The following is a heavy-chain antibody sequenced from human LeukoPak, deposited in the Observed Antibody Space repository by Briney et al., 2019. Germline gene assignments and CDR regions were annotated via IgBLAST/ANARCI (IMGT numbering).Heavy chain of an antibody. CDR2: ISSSGSTI. V-gene: IGHV3-48*03. CDR3: ARDLEGDLRGLVLLQSH. D-gene: IGHD2/OR15-2a*01. CDR1: GFTFSSYE. J-gene: IGHJ4*02. Sequence: RAGGSLRLSCAASGFTFSSYEMNWVRQAPGKGLEWVSYISSSGSTIYYADSVKGRFTISRDNAKNSLYLQMNSLRAEDTAVYYCARDLEGDLRGLVLLQSHWGQGTLVTVSS.